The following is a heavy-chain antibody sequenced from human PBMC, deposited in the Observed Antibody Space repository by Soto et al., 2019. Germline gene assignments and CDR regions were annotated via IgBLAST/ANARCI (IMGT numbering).Heavy chain of an antibody. V-gene: IGHV3-53*01. Sequence: GGSLRLSCAASGFTVSSNYMSWVRQAPGKGLEWVSVIYSGGSTYYADSVKGRFTISRDNSKNTLYLQMNSLKTEDTAVYYCTTAATTVTTIDYWGQGTLVTVSS. J-gene: IGHJ4*02. CDR2: IYSGGST. D-gene: IGHD4-17*01. CDR3: TTAATTVTTIDY. CDR1: GFTVSSNY.